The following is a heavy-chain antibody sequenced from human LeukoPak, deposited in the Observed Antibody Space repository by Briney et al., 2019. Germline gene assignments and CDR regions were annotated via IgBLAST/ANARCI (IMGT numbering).Heavy chain of an antibody. J-gene: IGHJ4*02. CDR3: AKRLDKSGSWFDC. CDR2: ISAGGGGT. D-gene: IGHD3-10*01. Sequence: PGGSLRLSCAASGFTFSSYAMSWVRPAPGEGLEWVSTISAGGGGTYYADSVKGRFTISRDNSKNTLYLQMNSLRAEDTAVYYCAKRLDKSGSWFDCWGQGALVTVSS. CDR1: GFTFSSYA. V-gene: IGHV3-23*01.